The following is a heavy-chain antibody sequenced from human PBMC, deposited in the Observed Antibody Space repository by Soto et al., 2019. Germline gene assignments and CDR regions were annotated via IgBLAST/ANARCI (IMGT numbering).Heavy chain of an antibody. J-gene: IGHJ3*02. CDR1: GFTFSSYA. CDR3: AKTASGWFSAFDI. D-gene: IGHD6-13*01. V-gene: IGHV3-23*01. CDR2: ISGSGGTT. Sequence: EVQLLESGGGLVQPGGSLRLSCAASGFTFSSYAMSWVRQAPGKGLEWVSAISGSGGTTYYADSVKGRFTFSRDNSKNTLYLQMSSRRAADTAVYYCAKTASGWFSAFDIWGQGTMVTVSS.